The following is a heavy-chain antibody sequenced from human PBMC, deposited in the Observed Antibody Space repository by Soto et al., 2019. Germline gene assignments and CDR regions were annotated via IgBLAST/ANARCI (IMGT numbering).Heavy chain of an antibody. CDR1: GFTFSTHA. V-gene: IGHV3-23*01. J-gene: IGHJ6*03. Sequence: GGSLRLSCAASGFTFSTHAMSWVRQAPGKGLEWVSAISGSGGSTYYADSVKGRFTISRDNSKNTLYLQMNSLRAEDTAVYYCAKGYNSGGFYYYYMDVWGKGTTVTVSS. CDR2: ISGSGGST. D-gene: IGHD1-1*01. CDR3: AKGYNSGGFYYYYMDV.